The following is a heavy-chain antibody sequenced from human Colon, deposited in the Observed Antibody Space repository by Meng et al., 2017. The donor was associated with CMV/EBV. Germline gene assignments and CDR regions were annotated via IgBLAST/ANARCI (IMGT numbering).Heavy chain of an antibody. CDR3: ARVEDSYYYYGMDV. CDR1: GGSISSYY. Sequence: SETLSLTCTVSGGSISSYYWSWIRQPPGKGLEWIGYIYYSGSTNYNSSLKSRVTISVDTSKNQFSLELSTVTAADTAVYYCARVEDSYYYYGMDVWGQGTTVTVSS. J-gene: IGHJ6*02. CDR2: IYYSGST. V-gene: IGHV4-59*01.